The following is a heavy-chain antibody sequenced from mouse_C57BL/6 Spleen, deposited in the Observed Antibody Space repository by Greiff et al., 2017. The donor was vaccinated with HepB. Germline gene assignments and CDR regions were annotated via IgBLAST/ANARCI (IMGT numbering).Heavy chain of an antibody. V-gene: IGHV1-82*01. D-gene: IGHD4-1*01. CDR3: APNWEDY. J-gene: IGHJ2*01. CDR2: IYPGDGDT. Sequence: QVQLQQSGPELVKPGASVKISCKASGYAFRSSWMNWVKQRPGKGLEWIGRIYPGDGDTNYNGKFKGKATLTADKSSSTAYMQLSSLTSEDSAVYFCAPNWEDYWGQGTTLTVSS. CDR1: GYAFRSSW.